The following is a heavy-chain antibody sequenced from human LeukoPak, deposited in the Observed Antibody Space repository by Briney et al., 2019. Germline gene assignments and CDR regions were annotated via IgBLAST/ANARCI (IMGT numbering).Heavy chain of an antibody. CDR2: INPNSGNT. CDR3: ARRSDYYDSSAYYC. V-gene: IGHV1-8*01. J-gene: IGHJ4*02. D-gene: IGHD3-22*01. CDR1: GYTFSRYD. Sequence: ASVKVSCKASGYTFSRYDINWVRQATGQGLEWMGWINPNSGNTGYAPKFQGRVTMTRNTSISTAYMELSSLRSEDTAVYCCARRSDYYDSSAYYCWGQGTLVPVSS.